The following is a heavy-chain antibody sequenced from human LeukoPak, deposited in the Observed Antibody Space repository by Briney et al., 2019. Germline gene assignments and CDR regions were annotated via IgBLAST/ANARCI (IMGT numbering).Heavy chain of an antibody. J-gene: IGHJ6*02. CDR3: ARDARDIVLMVYTYYYYYGMDV. V-gene: IGHV1-8*01. D-gene: IGHD2-8*01. CDR1: GYTFTSYD. Sequence: ASVKVSCKASGYTFTSYDINWVRQATGQGLEWMGWMNPNSGNTGYAQKFQGRVTMTRNTSISTAYMELSSLRSEDTAVYYCARDARDIVLMVYTYYYYYGMDVWGQGTTVTVSS. CDR2: MNPNSGNT.